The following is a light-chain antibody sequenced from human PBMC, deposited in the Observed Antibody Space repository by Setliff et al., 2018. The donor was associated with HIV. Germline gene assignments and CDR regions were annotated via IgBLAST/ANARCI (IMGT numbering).Light chain of an antibody. V-gene: IGLV1-40*01. J-gene: IGLJ1*01. Sequence: QSVLTQPPSVSGAPGQRVTISCTGSNSNIGAGPQVHWYQHLPGTAPKLLVYGSTNRPSGVPDRFSGSKSGTSASLAITGLQAEDEADYYCRTYDTSLHIYVFGTGTKVTV. CDR3: RTYDTSLHIYV. CDR1: NSNIGAGPQ. CDR2: GST.